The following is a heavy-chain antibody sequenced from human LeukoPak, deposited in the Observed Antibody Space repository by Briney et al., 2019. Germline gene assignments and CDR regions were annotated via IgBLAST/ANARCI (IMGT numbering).Heavy chain of an antibody. D-gene: IGHD1-26*01. V-gene: IGHV3-30-3*01. CDR2: ISYDGSNK. CDR3: ARDRSGSYGYYFDY. Sequence: PGGSLRLSCAASGFTFSSYAMNWVRQAPGKGLEWVAVISYDGSNKYYADSVKGRFTISRDNSKNTLYLQMNSLRAEDTAVYYCARDRSGSYGYYFDYWGQGTLVTVSS. J-gene: IGHJ4*02. CDR1: GFTFSSYA.